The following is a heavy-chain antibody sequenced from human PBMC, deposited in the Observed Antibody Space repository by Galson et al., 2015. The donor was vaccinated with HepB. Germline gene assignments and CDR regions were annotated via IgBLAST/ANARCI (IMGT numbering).Heavy chain of an antibody. D-gene: IGHD3-16*02. Sequence: SVKVSCKASGGTFSSYAISWVRQAPGQGLEWMGGIIPIFGTANYAQKFQGRVTITADESTSTAYMELSSLRSEDTAVYYCARGRGGDYVWGSYRYYFDYRGQGTLVTVSS. J-gene: IGHJ4*02. CDR3: ARGRGGDYVWGSYRYYFDY. V-gene: IGHV1-69*13. CDR1: GGTFSSYA. CDR2: IIPIFGTA.